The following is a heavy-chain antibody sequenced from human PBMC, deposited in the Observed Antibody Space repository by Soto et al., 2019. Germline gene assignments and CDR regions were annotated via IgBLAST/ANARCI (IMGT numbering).Heavy chain of an antibody. CDR3: ARDLRGYSGYDSSADY. CDR2: INVGGGST. D-gene: IGHD5-12*01. CDR1: GFTFSSYA. J-gene: IGHJ4*02. Sequence: PGGSLRLSCATSGFTFSSYAMSWVRQAPGKGLEWVSAINVGGGSTYYADSVKGRFTISRDNSKNTLYLQMNVLRAEDTAVYYCARDLRGYSGYDSSADYWGQGTLVTVSS. V-gene: IGHV3-23*01.